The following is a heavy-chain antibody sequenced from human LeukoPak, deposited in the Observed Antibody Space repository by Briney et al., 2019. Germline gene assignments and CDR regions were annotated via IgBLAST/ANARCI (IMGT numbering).Heavy chain of an antibody. D-gene: IGHD3-22*01. CDR1: GYSISSDYY. CDR2: IYYSWDT. Sequence: PSETLSLTCTVSGYSISSDYYWGWIRPPPGRGLEWIGSIYYSWDTYYNPSLKSRVTISVDTSKNQFSLKLSSVTAADTAVYYCATTSYYYDSPDYWGQGTLVTVSS. V-gene: IGHV4-38-2*02. CDR3: ATTSYYYDSPDY. J-gene: IGHJ4*02.